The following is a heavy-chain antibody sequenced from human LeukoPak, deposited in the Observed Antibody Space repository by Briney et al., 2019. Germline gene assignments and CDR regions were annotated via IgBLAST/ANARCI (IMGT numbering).Heavy chain of an antibody. CDR1: GFTFSDYY. V-gene: IGHV3-11*01. D-gene: IGHD2-8*01. CDR2: ISSSGSII. Sequence: GGSLRLSCAASGFTFSDYYMSWIRQAPGRGLEWVSYISSSGSIIYYADSVKGRFTISRDNAKNSPYLQMNSLRAEDTAVCYCARDKMVYASYFDSWGQGTLVTVSS. J-gene: IGHJ4*02. CDR3: ARDKMVYASYFDS.